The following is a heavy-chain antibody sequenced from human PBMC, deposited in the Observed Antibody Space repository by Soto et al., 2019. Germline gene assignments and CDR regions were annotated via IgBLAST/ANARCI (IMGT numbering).Heavy chain of an antibody. CDR1: GYSFTSYW. CDR3: ARHYGSGSYYRYFDY. CDR2: IYPGDSDT. V-gene: IGHV5-51*01. D-gene: IGHD3-10*01. J-gene: IGHJ4*02. Sequence: PGESLKISCKGSGYSFTSYWIGWVRQMPGKGLEWMGIIYPGDSDTRHSPSFQGQVTISADKSISTAYLQWSSLKASGTAMYYCARHYGSGSYYRYFDYWGQGTLVTVSS.